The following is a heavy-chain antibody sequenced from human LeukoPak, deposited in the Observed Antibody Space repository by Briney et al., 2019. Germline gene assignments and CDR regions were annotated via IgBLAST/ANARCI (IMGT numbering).Heavy chain of an antibody. D-gene: IGHD3-10*01. CDR3: ARGGAMVRGVIYYYYGMDV. J-gene: IGHJ6*04. V-gene: IGHV3-13*05. CDR2: IGTAGDP. CDR1: GFTFSSYD. Sequence: GGSLRLSCAASGFTFSSYDMHWVRQATGKGLEWVSAIGTAGDPYYPGSVQGRFTISRENAKNSLYLQKNSLRAGDTAVDYCARGGAMVRGVIYYYYGMDVWGKGTTVTVSS.